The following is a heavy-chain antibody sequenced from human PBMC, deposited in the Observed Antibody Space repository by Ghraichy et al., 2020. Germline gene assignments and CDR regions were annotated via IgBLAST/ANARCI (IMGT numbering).Heavy chain of an antibody. CDR1: GFTFSSNY. Sequence: GGSLRLSCAASGFTFSSNYMNWVRQAPGKGLEWVSVIYNDGSTYYTDSVKDRFTITRDNSKNTLLLQMNSMRAEDTAVYYCSSGRSDYQTDYFYYWGQGTLVTVSS. V-gene: IGHV3-53*01. D-gene: IGHD3-22*01. CDR2: IYNDGST. J-gene: IGHJ4*02. CDR3: SSGRSDYQTDYFYY.